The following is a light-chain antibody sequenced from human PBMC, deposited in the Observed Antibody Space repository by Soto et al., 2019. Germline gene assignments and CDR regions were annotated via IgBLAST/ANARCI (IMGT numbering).Light chain of an antibody. V-gene: IGLV1-44*01. J-gene: IGLJ2*01. Sequence: QSVLTQPPSASGTPGQRVTISCSGSSSNIGRNTVNWYQHLPGTAPKLLMYSNSQRPSGVPDRFSGSKSGTSASLAISGLQSEDEADYYCAAWDDSLNGVVFGGGTKLTVL. CDR3: AAWDDSLNGVV. CDR2: SNS. CDR1: SSNIGRNT.